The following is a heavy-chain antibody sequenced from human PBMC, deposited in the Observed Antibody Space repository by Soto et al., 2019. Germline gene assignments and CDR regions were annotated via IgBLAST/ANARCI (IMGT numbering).Heavy chain of an antibody. J-gene: IGHJ4*02. CDR2: INPNSGGT. D-gene: IGHD6-19*01. CDR3: ARLSRGGAFSSGWYNSNNFDY. Sequence: QVQLVQSGAEVKKPGASVKVSCKASGYTFTGYYMHWVRQAPGQGLEWMGWINPNSGGTNYAQKFQGWVTMTRDTSISTAYMELSRLRSDDTAVYYCARLSRGGAFSSGWYNSNNFDYWGQGTLVTVSS. CDR1: GYTFTGYY. V-gene: IGHV1-2*04.